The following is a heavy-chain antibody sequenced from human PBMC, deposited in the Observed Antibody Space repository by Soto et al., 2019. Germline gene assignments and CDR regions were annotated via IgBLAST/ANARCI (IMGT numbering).Heavy chain of an antibody. CDR2: ISYDGSNK. J-gene: IGHJ4*02. CDR1: GFTFSSYG. CDR3: AKDEGYFDY. Sequence: ESGGGVVQPGRSLRLSCAASGFTFSSYGMHWVRQAPGKGLEWVAVISYDGSNKYYADSVKGRFTISRDNSKNTLYLQMNSLRAEDTAVYYCAKDEGYFDYWGQGTLVTVSS. V-gene: IGHV3-30*18.